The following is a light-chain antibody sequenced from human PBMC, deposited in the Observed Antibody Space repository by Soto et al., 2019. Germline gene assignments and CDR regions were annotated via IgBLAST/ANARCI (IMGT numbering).Light chain of an antibody. CDR3: SSYTTSTTWV. CDR2: EVS. Sequence: QSALTQPASVSGSPGQSIAISCTGTNSDVGGYNYVSWYQHHPGKAPKLMIYEVSNRPSGVSNRFSGSKSGNTASLTISGLHAEDEADYYCSSYTTSTTWVFGGRTKVTVL. V-gene: IGLV2-14*01. CDR1: NSDVGGYNY. J-gene: IGLJ3*02.